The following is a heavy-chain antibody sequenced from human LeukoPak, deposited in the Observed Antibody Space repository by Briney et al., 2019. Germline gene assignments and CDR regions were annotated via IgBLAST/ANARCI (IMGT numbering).Heavy chain of an antibody. D-gene: IGHD3-22*01. CDR1: GCTLPSYD. CDR2: MNPNRGNT. V-gene: IGHV1-8*01. Sequence: ASVPVTRLASGCTLPSYDINGLRQATAREVEWMGWMNPNRGNTDYAQKFQDRVTITRNTSIRIAYMELSSLSSEDTSVYYCARAVGDSSGYRFDHWGQGTLVTVSS. J-gene: IGHJ5*02. CDR3: ARAVGDSSGYRFDH.